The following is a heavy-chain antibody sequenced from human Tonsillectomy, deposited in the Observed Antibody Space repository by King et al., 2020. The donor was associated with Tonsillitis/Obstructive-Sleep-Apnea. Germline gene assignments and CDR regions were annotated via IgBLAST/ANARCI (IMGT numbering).Heavy chain of an antibody. CDR3: VPGGWELP. Sequence: VQLVESGGGLVKPGGSLRLSCAASGFLFSDYYMNWIRQPPGKGLEWVSYINSRINYTTYADSVAGRFTISRDNAPNSLYLQVDSLRPDDSAVYYCVPGGWELPWGQGTLVTVSS. J-gene: IGHJ4*02. CDR1: GFLFSDYY. D-gene: IGHD3-10*01. V-gene: IGHV3-11*05. CDR2: INSRINYT.